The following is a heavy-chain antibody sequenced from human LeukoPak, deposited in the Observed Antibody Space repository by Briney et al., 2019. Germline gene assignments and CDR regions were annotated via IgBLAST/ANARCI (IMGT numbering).Heavy chain of an antibody. Sequence: SETLSLTCTVSGGSISSSSYYWGWIRQPPGKGLEWIGSIYYSGSTYYNPSLKSRVTMSVDTSKNQFSLKLNSVTAADTAVYYCARDGDYHYFDCWGQGTLVTVSS. D-gene: IGHD4-17*01. CDR1: GGSISSSSYY. CDR2: IYYSGST. CDR3: ARDGDYHYFDC. V-gene: IGHV4-39*07. J-gene: IGHJ4*02.